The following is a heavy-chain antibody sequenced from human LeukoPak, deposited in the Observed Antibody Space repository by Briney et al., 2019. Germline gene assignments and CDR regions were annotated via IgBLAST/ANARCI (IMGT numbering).Heavy chain of an antibody. V-gene: IGHV1-2*02. J-gene: IGHJ3*02. CDR3: AREKQSSSRAFDI. CDR1: GYTFTGYY. D-gene: IGHD2-2*01. CDR2: INPNSGGT. Sequence: ASVKVSCKASGYTFTGYYMHWVRQAPGQGLEWMGWINPNSGGTNYAQKFQGRVTMTRDTSISTAYMELSSLRSEDTAVYYCAREKQSSSRAFDIWGQGTMVTVSS.